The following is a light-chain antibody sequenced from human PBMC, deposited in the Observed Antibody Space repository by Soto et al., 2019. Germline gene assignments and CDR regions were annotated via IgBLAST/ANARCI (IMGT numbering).Light chain of an antibody. Sequence: IVMTRSPVTLSVSPGERATLSCRASQSVSGNLAWYQQKPGQAPSLLIYGASTRATGIPDRFSGSGSGTEFTLTISRLEPEDFAVDYCQQYGSSGTFGQGTKVDIK. CDR1: QSVSGN. CDR3: QQYGSSGT. J-gene: IGKJ1*01. CDR2: GAS. V-gene: IGKV3-20*01.